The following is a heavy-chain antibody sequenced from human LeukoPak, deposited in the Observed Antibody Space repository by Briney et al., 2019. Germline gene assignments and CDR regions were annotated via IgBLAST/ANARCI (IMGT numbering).Heavy chain of an antibody. J-gene: IGHJ1*01. CDR3: ARDKYYDSSGSWLDAEYFQH. CDR1: GFTFSSYS. V-gene: IGHV3-21*01. Sequence: PGGSLRLSCAASGFTFSSYSMNWVRQAPGKELKWVSSISSSISYIYYEDSVKVRFTISRYNAKNSLYLQMNSLRAEDTAVYYCARDKYYDSSGSWLDAEYFQHWGQGTLVTVSS. CDR2: ISSSISYI. D-gene: IGHD3-22*01.